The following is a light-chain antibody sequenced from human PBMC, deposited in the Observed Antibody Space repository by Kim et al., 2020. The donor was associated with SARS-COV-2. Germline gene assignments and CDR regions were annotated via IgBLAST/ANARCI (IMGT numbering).Light chain of an antibody. J-gene: IGKJ1*01. CDR2: KAS. Sequence: DIQMTQSPSTLSASVGDRVTITCRASQSIDSCLAWYQQKPEKAPKLLIYKASSLESGVPSRFSGSGSGTEFTLTISSLQPDDFATYYCQQYDSYSLTFGQGTKVEIK. V-gene: IGKV1-5*03. CDR1: QSIDSC. CDR3: QQYDSYSLT.